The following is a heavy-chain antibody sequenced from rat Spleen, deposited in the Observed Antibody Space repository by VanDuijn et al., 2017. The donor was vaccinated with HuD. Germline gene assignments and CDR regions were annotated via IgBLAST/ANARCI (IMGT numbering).Heavy chain of an antibody. CDR1: GFTFNNYW. V-gene: IGHV5-31*01. D-gene: IGHD1-12*03. CDR2: ITNTGGST. Sequence: EVQLVESGGGLVQPGRSLKLSCVASGFTFNNYWMTWIRQAPGKGLEWVASITNTGGSTYYPDSVKGRFTISRDNAKSTLYLQMNSLRSEDTATYYCTRDEGYYDGYYLFDYWGQGVMVTVSS. J-gene: IGHJ2*01. CDR3: TRDEGYYDGYYLFDY.